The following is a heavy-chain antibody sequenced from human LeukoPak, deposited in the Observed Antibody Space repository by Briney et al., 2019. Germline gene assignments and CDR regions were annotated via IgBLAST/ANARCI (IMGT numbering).Heavy chain of an antibody. CDR2: INHSGSI. CDR1: GGSFSGYY. D-gene: IGHD3-10*01. Sequence: PSETLSLTCAVYGGSFSGYYWSWIRQPPGKGLEWIGEINHSGSINYNPSLKSRVTISVDTSKNQFSLKLSSVTAADTAVYYCARVGWFGKGYYYGMDVWGKGTTVTVSS. CDR3: ARVGWFGKGYYYGMDV. V-gene: IGHV4-34*01. J-gene: IGHJ6*04.